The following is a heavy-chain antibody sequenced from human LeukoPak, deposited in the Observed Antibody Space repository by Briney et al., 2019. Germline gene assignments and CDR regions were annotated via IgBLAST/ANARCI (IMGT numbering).Heavy chain of an antibody. D-gene: IGHD1-1*01. V-gene: IGHV1-18*03. J-gene: IGHJ4*02. Sequence: ASVKVACKTSGYTFFSYGITWVRQAPGQGLEWMGWISANNGDTKYAPKFQGRVTMTTESNTRTAYLDVRSLRSDDMAVYYCARDGVHSGTTDFWGQGTLITVAS. CDR2: ISANNGDT. CDR1: GYTFFSYG. CDR3: ARDGVHSGTTDF.